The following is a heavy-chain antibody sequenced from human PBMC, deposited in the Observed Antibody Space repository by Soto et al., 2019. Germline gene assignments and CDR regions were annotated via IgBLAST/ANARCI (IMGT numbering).Heavy chain of an antibody. J-gene: IGHJ4*02. Sequence: GGSLRLSCAASGFTFSSYSLHWVRQAPGKWLEWVAVISSDGSTTYYADSVKGRFTVSRDNSRNTLYLQMNSLRTDDTAVYYGAGGGGSLNPGFDLWGQGXLVTVYS. CDR2: ISSDGSTT. D-gene: IGHD3-16*01. V-gene: IGHV3-30*04. CDR1: GFTFSSYS. CDR3: AGGGGSLNPGFDL.